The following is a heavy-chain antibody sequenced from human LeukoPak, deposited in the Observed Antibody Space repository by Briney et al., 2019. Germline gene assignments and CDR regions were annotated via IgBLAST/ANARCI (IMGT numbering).Heavy chain of an antibody. J-gene: IGHJ3*02. D-gene: IGHD5-24*01. CDR3: ARQEMATITGDAFDI. V-gene: IGHV1-46*01. CDR2: INPSGGST. CDR1: GGTFSSYA. Sequence: ASVKVSCKASGGTFSSYAISWVRQAPGQGLEWMGIINPSGGSTSYAQKFQGRVTMTRDMSTSTVYMELSSLRSEDTAVYYCARQEMATITGDAFDIWGQGTMVTVSS.